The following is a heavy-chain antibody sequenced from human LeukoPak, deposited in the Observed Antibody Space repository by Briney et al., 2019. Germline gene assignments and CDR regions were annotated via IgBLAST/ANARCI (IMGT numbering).Heavy chain of an antibody. CDR2: MNPNSGNT. V-gene: IGHV1-8*03. J-gene: IGHJ4*02. Sequence: GASVKVSCKASGYTFTSYDINWVRQATGQGLEWMGWMNPNSGNTGYAQKFQGRVTITRNTSISTAYMELSGLRSEDTAVYYCARSMYNWNDGYFDYWGQGTLVTVSS. D-gene: IGHD1-1*01. CDR1: GYTFTSYD. CDR3: ARSMYNWNDGYFDY.